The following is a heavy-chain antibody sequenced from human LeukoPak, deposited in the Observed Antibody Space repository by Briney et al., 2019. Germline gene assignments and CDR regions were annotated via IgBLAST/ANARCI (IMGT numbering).Heavy chain of an antibody. V-gene: IGHV3-7*01. J-gene: IGHJ6*03. CDR1: GFTFSSYE. Sequence: GGSLRLSCAASGFTFSSYEMNWVRQAPGKGLEWVANINQDGSEKHYVDSVKGRFTISRDNAQNSLFLQMNSLRAEDAAVYFCARRDGYNLRGTYFYYLDVWGKGTRVTVSS. CDR3: ARRDGYNLRGTYFYYLDV. CDR2: INQDGSEK. D-gene: IGHD5-24*01.